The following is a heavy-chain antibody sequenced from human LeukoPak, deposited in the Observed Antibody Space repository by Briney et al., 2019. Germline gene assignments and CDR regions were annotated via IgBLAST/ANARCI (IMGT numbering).Heavy chain of an antibody. Sequence: GRSLRLSCAASGFTFSSYGTHWVRQAPGQGLEWVAVIWYDGSNKYYADSVKGRFTISRDNSKNTLYLQMNSLRAEDTAVYYCAKGPYGSGSYYMPRMGRRDFDYWGQGTLVTVSS. V-gene: IGHV3-33*06. CDR3: AKGPYGSGSYYMPRMGRRDFDY. J-gene: IGHJ4*02. CDR1: GFTFSSYG. CDR2: IWYDGSNK. D-gene: IGHD1-26*01.